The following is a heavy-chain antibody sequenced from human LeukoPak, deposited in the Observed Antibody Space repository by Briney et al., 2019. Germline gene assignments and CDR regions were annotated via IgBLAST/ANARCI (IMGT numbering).Heavy chain of an antibody. V-gene: IGHV4-34*01. CDR3: ATLAPSIVGAANWFDP. CDR1: GGSFSGYY. J-gene: IGHJ5*02. Sequence: SETLSLTCAVYGGSFSGYYWSWIRQPPGKGLEWIGEINHSGSTNYNPSLKSRVTISVDTSKNQFSLELSSVTAADTAVYYCATLAPSIVGAANWFDPWGQGTLVTVSS. D-gene: IGHD1-26*01. CDR2: INHSGST.